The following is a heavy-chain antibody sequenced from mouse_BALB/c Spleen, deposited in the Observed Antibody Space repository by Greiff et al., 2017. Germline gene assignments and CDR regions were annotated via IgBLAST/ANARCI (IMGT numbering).Heavy chain of an antibody. CDR3: AGRKVNYFDY. V-gene: IGHV1-26*01. D-gene: IGHD1-1*01. J-gene: IGHJ2*01. CDR2: INPYNGAT. CDR1: GYSFTGYY. Sequence: EVQLQQSGPELVKPGASVKISCKASGYSFTGYYMHWVKQSHVKSLEWIGRINPYNGATSYNQNFKDKASLTVDKSSSTAYMELHSLTSEDSAVYYCAGRKVNYFDYWGQGTTLTVSS.